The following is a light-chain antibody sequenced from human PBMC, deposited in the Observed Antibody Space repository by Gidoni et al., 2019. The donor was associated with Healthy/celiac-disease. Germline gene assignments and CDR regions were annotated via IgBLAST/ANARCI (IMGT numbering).Light chain of an antibody. Sequence: QSALTQPPSASGSPGQSVTISCTGTSSDVGGYNYVSWYQQHPGKAPKLMIYEFSKRPSGVPDRFSGSTSGNTASLTVSGLQAEDEADYYCSAYAGSNNPLYVFGTGTKVTVL. CDR2: EFS. CDR1: SSDVGGYNY. V-gene: IGLV2-8*01. J-gene: IGLJ1*01. CDR3: SAYAGSNNPLYV.